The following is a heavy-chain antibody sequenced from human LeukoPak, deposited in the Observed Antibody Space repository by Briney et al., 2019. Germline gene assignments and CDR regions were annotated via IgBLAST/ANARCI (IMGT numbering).Heavy chain of an antibody. D-gene: IGHD3-22*01. CDR1: GGSISSYY. J-gene: IGHJ4*02. Sequence: PSETLSLTCTVSGGSISSYYWSWIRQPPGKGLEWIGYIYYSGSTNYNPSLKSRVTISVDTSKNQFSLKLSSVTAADTAVYYCARVSSTGSGYYLYYFDYWGQGTLITVSS. CDR3: ARVSSTGSGYYLYYFDY. V-gene: IGHV4-59*01. CDR2: IYYSGST.